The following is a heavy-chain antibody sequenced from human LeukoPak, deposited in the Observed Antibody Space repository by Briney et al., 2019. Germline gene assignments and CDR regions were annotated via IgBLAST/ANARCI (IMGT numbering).Heavy chain of an antibody. D-gene: IGHD3-10*01. CDR3: ARVGWAYYGSGSHFDY. CDR2: INPNSGGT. J-gene: IGHJ4*02. CDR1: GYTFTGYY. V-gene: IGHV1-2*02. Sequence: ASVKVSCKASGYTFTGYYMHWVRQAPGQGLGWMEWINPNSGGTNYAQKFQGRVTMTRDTSISTAYMELSRLRSDDTAVYYCARVGWAYYGSGSHFDYWGQGTLVTVSS.